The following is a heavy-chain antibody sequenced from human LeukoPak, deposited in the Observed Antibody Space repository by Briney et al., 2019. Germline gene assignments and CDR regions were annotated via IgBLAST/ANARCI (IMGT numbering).Heavy chain of an antibody. CDR2: ISYDGSNK. Sequence: GGSLRLSCAASGFTFSSYAMHWVRQAPGKGLEWVAVISYDGSNKYYADSVKGRFTISRDNSKNTLYLQMNSLRAEDTAVYYCARRIAAAGAYCFDYWGQGTLVTVSS. D-gene: IGHD6-13*01. V-gene: IGHV3-30-3*01. CDR1: GFTFSSYA. J-gene: IGHJ4*02. CDR3: ARRIAAAGAYCFDY.